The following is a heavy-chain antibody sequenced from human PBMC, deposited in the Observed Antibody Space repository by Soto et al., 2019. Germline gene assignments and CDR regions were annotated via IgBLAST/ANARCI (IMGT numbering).Heavy chain of an antibody. CDR1: GYTFTSYY. V-gene: IGHV1-46*01. J-gene: IGHJ3*02. Sequence: VSVTVSCKASGYTFTSYYMHWVRQAPGQGLEWMGIINPSGGSTSYAQKFQGRVTMTRDTSTSTVYMELSSLRSEDTAVYYCARDARAIVVVVAATPHAFDIWGQGTMVTVSS. D-gene: IGHD2-15*01. CDR3: ARDARAIVVVVAATPHAFDI. CDR2: INPSGGST.